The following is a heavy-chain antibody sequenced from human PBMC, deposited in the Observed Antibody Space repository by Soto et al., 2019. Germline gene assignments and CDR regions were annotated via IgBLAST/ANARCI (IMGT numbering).Heavy chain of an antibody. V-gene: IGHV3-11*05. J-gene: IGHJ4*02. CDR2: ISGSSSDI. Sequence: QVQLVQSGGGLVKPGESLRLSCATSGLTFSDYYMSWIRQAPGKGLESLSYISGSSSDIKYADSVKGRFTISRDNAKKSVYLHMNSLRAEDTAVYYCATGPRRLRDWGQGTPVIVSP. CDR3: ATGPRRLRD. CDR1: GLTFSDYY.